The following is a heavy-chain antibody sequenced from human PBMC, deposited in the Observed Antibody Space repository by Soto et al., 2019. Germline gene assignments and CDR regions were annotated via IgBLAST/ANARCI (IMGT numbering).Heavy chain of an antibody. D-gene: IGHD3-3*01. CDR3: AREYYDFWSGYNDAFDI. J-gene: IGHJ3*02. Sequence: PGGSLRLSCAASGFTFSSYWMHWVRQAPGKGLVWVSRINSDGSSTSYADSVKGRFTISRDNAKNTLYLQMNSPRAEDTAVYYCAREYYDFWSGYNDAFDIWGQGTMVTVSS. CDR2: INSDGSST. V-gene: IGHV3-74*01. CDR1: GFTFSSYW.